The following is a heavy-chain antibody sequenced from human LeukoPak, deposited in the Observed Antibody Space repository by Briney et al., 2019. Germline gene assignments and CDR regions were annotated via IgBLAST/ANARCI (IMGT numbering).Heavy chain of an antibody. CDR2: SRNRAKSYTT. J-gene: IGHJ4*02. V-gene: IGHV3-72*01. CDR3: VRVAYTSVWHFVY. D-gene: IGHD6-19*01. Sequence: PGGSLRLSCAASGFTFSDHYMDWVRPAPGKGLEWVGRSRNRAKSYTTAYAASVRGRFTISRDVSQNSLYLQMRSLKSEDTAVYHCVRVAYTSVWHFVYWGQGTLVTVSS. CDR1: GFTFSDHY.